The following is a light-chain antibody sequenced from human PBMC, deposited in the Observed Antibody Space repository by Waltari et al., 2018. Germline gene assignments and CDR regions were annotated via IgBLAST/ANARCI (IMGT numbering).Light chain of an antibody. J-gene: IGKJ1*01. CDR1: QSVSKY. Sequence: EIVLTQSPGNLSLSPGERATLSCRASQSVSKYLAWYQQKPGQAPRLLIYDASIRATGIPDRFSGSGSGTDFSLTISRLEPEDFAVYYCQKYVNLPATFGQGTKVEIK. CDR2: DAS. CDR3: QKYVNLPAT. V-gene: IGKV3-20*01.